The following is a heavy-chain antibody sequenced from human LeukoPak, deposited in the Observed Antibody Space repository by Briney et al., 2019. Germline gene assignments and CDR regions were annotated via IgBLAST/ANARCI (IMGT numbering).Heavy chain of an antibody. CDR3: ARREGSPKTHSNWFDP. D-gene: IGHD3-10*01. CDR2: IYYDGTT. V-gene: IGHV4-39*01. Sequence: SETLSLTCIVYGASVSNTNYNWGWIRRPPGKELEWIATIYYDGTTYYNPSLQSRVTISVDTSKNLFSLKLSSVTAADTAVYYCARREGSPKTHSNWFDPWGQGTLVTVSS. J-gene: IGHJ5*02. CDR1: GASVSNTNYN.